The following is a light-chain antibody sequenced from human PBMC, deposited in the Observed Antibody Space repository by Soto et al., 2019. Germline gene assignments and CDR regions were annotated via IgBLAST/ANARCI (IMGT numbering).Light chain of an antibody. J-gene: IGKJ2*01. Sequence: DIVLTQSPGTLSLSPGERATLSCRASQSLSGNYLAWYQQRPGQPPRLLIYVASSRATGIPDRFSGSGSGTDFTLTISRLEPEDFAVYICQQYGSSHMYTFGQGTKLEIK. V-gene: IGKV3-20*01. CDR3: QQYGSSHMYT. CDR2: VAS. CDR1: QSLSGNY.